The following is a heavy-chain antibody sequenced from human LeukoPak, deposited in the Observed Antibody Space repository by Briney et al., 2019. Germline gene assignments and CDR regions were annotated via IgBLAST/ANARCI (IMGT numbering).Heavy chain of an antibody. CDR2: IKQDGSEK. CDR1: GFTFSSYW. CDR3: ARASEGRGYYFDY. J-gene: IGHJ4*02. D-gene: IGHD1-14*01. V-gene: IGHV3-7*01. Sequence: GGSLRLSCAASGFTFSSYWMSWVRQAPGKRLEWVANIKQDGSEKYYVDSVKGRFTISRDNAKNSLYLQMNSLRAEDTAVYYCARASEGRGYYFDYWGQGTLVTVSS.